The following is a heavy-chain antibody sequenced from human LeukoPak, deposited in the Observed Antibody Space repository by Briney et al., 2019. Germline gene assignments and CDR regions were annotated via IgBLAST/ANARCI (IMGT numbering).Heavy chain of an antibody. D-gene: IGHD2-2*01. V-gene: IGHV1-2*02. CDR1: GYTFTDYY. J-gene: IGHJ4*02. CDR2: INPYSGGT. CDR3: ARRDSCSGSSCVADY. Sequence: ASVKVSCKASGYTFTDYYIHWVRQAPGQGLEWMGWINPYSGGTSYAQKFQGRVTVTRDTSISTAYTEVGRLTSDDTAVYYCARRDSCSGSSCVADYWGQGTLVTVSS.